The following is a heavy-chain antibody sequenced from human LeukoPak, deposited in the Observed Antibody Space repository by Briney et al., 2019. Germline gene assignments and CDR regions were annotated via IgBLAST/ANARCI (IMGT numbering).Heavy chain of an antibody. CDR2: IYYTGST. Sequence: SETLSLTSTVSGGSISSYYWSWIRQPPGKGLEWIGYIYYTGSTNYNPSLKSRVTISVDTSKNQFSLKLSSVTAADTALYYCARGGDYTSGSYYNLWGQGTLVTVSS. D-gene: IGHD3-10*01. V-gene: IGHV4-59*01. CDR3: ARGGDYTSGSYYNL. J-gene: IGHJ4*02. CDR1: GGSISSYY.